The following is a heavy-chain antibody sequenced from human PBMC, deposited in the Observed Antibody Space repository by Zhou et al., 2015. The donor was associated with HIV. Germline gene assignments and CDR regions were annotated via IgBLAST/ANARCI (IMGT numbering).Heavy chain of an antibody. D-gene: IGHD3-22*01. CDR3: ASPRYDSSGYPPGAFDI. Sequence: QVQLVQSGAEVKKPGSSVKVSCKASGGTFSSYAISWVRQAPGQGLEWMGGIIPIFGTANYAQKFQGRVTITADESTSTAYMELSSLRSEDTAVYYCASPRYDSSGYPPGAFDIWGQGTMVTVSS. CDR2: IIPIFGTA. CDR1: GGTFSSYA. V-gene: IGHV1-69*01. J-gene: IGHJ3*02.